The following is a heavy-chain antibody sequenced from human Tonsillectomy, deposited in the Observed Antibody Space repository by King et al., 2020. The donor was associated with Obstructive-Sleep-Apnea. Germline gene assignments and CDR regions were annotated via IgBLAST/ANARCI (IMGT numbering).Heavy chain of an antibody. V-gene: IGHV3-23*04. CDR1: GITFTLYA. D-gene: IGHD3-10*01. J-gene: IGHJ4*02. CDR2: VTGSGQST. CDR3: VIGENDYESGNSVVSLTK. Sequence: VQLVESGGGLAQPGRSLRLSCAASGITFTLYAMSWVRQSPARGLEWVSAVTGSGQSTYYADSVRGRFNISRDNSKNTVYLQMNSLRAEDTALYFCVIGENDYESGNSVVSLTKWGQGTLVTVSS.